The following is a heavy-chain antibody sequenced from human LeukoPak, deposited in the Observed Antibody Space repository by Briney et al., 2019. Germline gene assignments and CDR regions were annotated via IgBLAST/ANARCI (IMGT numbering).Heavy chain of an antibody. CDR3: ARDSGSGYDYLDYFDY. Sequence: SETLSLTCTVSGGSISSYYWSWIRQPPGKGLEWIGYIYYSGSTNYNPSLKSRVTISVDTSKNQFSLKLSSVTAADTAVYYCARDSGSGYDYLDYFDYWGQGTLVTVSS. CDR1: GGSISSYY. D-gene: IGHD5-12*01. CDR2: IYYSGST. V-gene: IGHV4-59*01. J-gene: IGHJ4*02.